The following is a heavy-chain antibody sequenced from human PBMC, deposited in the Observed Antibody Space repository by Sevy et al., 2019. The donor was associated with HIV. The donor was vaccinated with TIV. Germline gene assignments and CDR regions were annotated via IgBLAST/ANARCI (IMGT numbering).Heavy chain of an antibody. CDR2: ISGSGGST. Sequence: GGSLRLSCAASGFTFSSYAMSWVRQAPGKGLEWVSAISGSGGSTYYADSVKGRFTISRDNSKNTLYLQMNSLRVEDTAVYYCAKDWTTVTTFRSDFYYYYYGMDVWGQGTTVTVSS. D-gene: IGHD4-17*01. CDR1: GFTFSSYA. V-gene: IGHV3-23*01. J-gene: IGHJ6*02. CDR3: AKDWTTVTTFRSDFYYYYYGMDV.